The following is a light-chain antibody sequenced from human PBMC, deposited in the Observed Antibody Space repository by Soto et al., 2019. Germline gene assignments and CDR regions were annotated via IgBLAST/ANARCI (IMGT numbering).Light chain of an antibody. J-gene: IGKJ1*01. V-gene: IGKV1-5*01. CDR1: QSISDW. CDR3: QQPNSSPWT. CDR2: DAS. Sequence: DIQMTQSPSTLYASVGDRVTITCRASQSISDWLAWFQQKPGKAPKVLIYDASTLESGVPSRFSGSGSGTEFSLTTCSLQPEDSATYYGQQPNSSPWTFGQGTRVEIK.